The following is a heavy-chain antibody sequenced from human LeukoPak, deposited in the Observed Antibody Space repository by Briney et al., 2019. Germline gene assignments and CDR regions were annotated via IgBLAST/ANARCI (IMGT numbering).Heavy chain of an antibody. CDR1: GFTFSSYA. D-gene: IGHD2-2*01. Sequence: GGSLRLSCAASGFTFSSYAMSWVRQAPGKGLEWVSAISGSGGSTYYADSVKGRFTVSRDNSKSTLYLQMNSLRAEDTAVYYCAKHPAAMDGGHYYYYGMDVWGKGTTVTVSS. J-gene: IGHJ6*04. V-gene: IGHV3-23*01. CDR2: ISGSGGST. CDR3: AKHPAAMDGGHYYYYGMDV.